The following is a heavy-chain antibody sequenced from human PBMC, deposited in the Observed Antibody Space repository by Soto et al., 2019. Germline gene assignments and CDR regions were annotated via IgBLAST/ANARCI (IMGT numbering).Heavy chain of an antibody. J-gene: IGHJ6*02. Sequence: ASVKVSCKASGYDFINYGFNWVRQAPGQGLEWMGWISAYNGNTNYAQRFQGRVTMTRDTSTSTAYMEVRSLRSDDTAVYYCARDDIATRPQYYYGMDVWGQGTTVTVSS. CDR2: ISAYNGNT. CDR3: ARDDIATRPQYYYGMDV. V-gene: IGHV1-18*01. D-gene: IGHD6-6*01. CDR1: GYDFINYG.